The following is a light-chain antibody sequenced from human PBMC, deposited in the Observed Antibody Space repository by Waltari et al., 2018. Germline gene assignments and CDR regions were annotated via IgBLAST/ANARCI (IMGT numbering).Light chain of an antibody. V-gene: IGLV2-14*01. CDR3: SSYTRSNSWV. CDR1: SRDGGGYHY. Sequence: QSALTPPASVSGSPGQSITISCTGTSRDGGGYHYVPVYQQHPGKAPKFMIYDVKKRPSGVSNRFSGSKSGNTASLTISGLQAEDEADYFCSSYTRSNSWVFGGGTKLTVL. J-gene: IGLJ3*02. CDR2: DVK.